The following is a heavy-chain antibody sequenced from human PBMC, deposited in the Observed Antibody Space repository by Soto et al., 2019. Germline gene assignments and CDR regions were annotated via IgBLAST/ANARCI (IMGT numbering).Heavy chain of an antibody. CDR3: ARYGDYVDY. CDR2: INPSGGST. Sequence: GSMKGSCKASGYTFTRHYMHWVRQAPGQGLEWMGIINPSGGSTSYAQKFQGRVTMTRDTSTSTVYMELSSLRSEDTAVYYCARYGDYVDYWGQGTLVTVSS. CDR1: GYTFTRHY. J-gene: IGHJ4*02. D-gene: IGHD4-17*01. V-gene: IGHV1-46*03.